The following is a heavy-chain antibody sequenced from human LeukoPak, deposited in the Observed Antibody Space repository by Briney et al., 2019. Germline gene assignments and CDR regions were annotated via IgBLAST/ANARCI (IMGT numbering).Heavy chain of an antibody. V-gene: IGHV1-69*04. D-gene: IGHD3-22*01. CDR2: IIPILGIA. Sequence: SVKVSCKASGGTFSSYAISWVRQAPGQGLEWMGRIIPILGIANYAQKFQGRVTITADKSTSTAYMELSSLRSEDTAAYYCAREDSSGYSNFDYWGQGTLVTVSS. J-gene: IGHJ4*02. CDR3: AREDSSGYSNFDY. CDR1: GGTFSSYA.